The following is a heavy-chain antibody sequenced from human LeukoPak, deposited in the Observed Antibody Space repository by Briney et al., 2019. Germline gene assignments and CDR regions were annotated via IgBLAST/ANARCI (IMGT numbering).Heavy chain of an antibody. J-gene: IGHJ4*02. CDR2: IHHSGST. Sequence: PSQTLSLTCTVSGGSISSGDYYWHWIRHLPGKGLEWIGYIHHSGSTHYNPSLKSRVSMSVDTSQNQFSLTLDSLTAADTAVYFCARSNLGSASRHLDFWGQGTLVTVSS. D-gene: IGHD3-10*01. V-gene: IGHV4-31*03. CDR1: GGSISSGDYY. CDR3: ARSNLGSASRHLDF.